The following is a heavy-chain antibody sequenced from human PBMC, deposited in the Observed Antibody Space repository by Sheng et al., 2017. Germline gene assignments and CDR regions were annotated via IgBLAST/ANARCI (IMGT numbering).Heavy chain of an antibody. CDR1: GASISSSSHY. V-gene: IGHV4-39*07. J-gene: IGHJ4*02. Sequence: QLHLQESGPVLVKPSETLSLTCTVSGASISSSSHYWGWIRQSPGKGLEWIGNIYHSGTTYSNPSLKSRVTVSVDTSKNQFSLKLTSVTAADTAIYFCARELRQWLARGAYWGQGIRGHRLL. D-gene: IGHD6-19*01. CDR2: IYHSGTT. CDR3: ARELRQWLARGAY.